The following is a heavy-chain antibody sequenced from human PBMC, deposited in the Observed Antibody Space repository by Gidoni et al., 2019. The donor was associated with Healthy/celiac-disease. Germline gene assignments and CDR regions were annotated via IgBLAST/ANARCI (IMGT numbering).Heavy chain of an antibody. CDR3: ARHVYCGADCYSTFDF. CDR1: GYSFPNYW. J-gene: IGHJ4*02. D-gene: IGHD2-21*02. V-gene: IGHV5-10-1*01. Sequence: EVQLLQSGAAVKKPGESLRISCKGSGYSFPNYWISWVRHLPGKGLEWMGTVDPVDPSPNYSPSLQGHVTISADKSTDTAFLQWTSLTPSDTAIYYCARHVYCGADCYSTFDFWGQGTLVTVSS. CDR2: VDPVDPSP.